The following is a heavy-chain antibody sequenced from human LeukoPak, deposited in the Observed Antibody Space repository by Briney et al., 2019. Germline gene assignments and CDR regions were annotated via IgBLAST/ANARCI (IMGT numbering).Heavy chain of an antibody. CDR3: ARGYSSSSDFDY. CDR2: INHSGST. Sequence: PSETLSLTCAAYGGSFSGYYWSWIRQPPGKGLEWTGEINHSGSTNYNPSLKSRVTISVDTSKNQFSLKLSSVTAADTAVYYCARGYSSSSDFDYWGQGTLVTVSS. D-gene: IGHD6-6*01. V-gene: IGHV4-34*01. J-gene: IGHJ4*02. CDR1: GGSFSGYY.